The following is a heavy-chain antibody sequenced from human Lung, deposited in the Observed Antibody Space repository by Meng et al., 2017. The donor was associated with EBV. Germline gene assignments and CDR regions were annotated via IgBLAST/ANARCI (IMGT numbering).Heavy chain of an antibody. Sequence: QAQLVQSGGEVKKPXXXXKXSCKASGYTFTNYGITCVRQAPGQGLEWMGWINAYNGDTNYAQTLQGRVTMTTDTSTSTAYMELRSLRSDDTAVYYCARVEVGITSGDYWGQGTLVTVSS. J-gene: IGHJ4*02. D-gene: IGHD1-26*01. CDR3: ARVEVGITSGDY. CDR2: INAYNGDT. CDR1: GYTFTNYG. V-gene: IGHV1-18*01.